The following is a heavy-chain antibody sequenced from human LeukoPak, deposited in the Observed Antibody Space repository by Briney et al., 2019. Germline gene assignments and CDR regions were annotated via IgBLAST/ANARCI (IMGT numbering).Heavy chain of an antibody. CDR1: GFTVSSNY. D-gene: IGHD6-19*01. V-gene: IGHV3-21*01. Sequence: GGSLRLSCAASGFTVSSNYMSWVRQAPGKGLEGVSSISSSSSYIYYADSVKGRFTISRDNAKNSLYLQMNSLRAEDTAVYYCAPSPYSSGWYLDYWGQGTLVTVSS. J-gene: IGHJ4*02. CDR2: ISSSSSYI. CDR3: APSPYSSGWYLDY.